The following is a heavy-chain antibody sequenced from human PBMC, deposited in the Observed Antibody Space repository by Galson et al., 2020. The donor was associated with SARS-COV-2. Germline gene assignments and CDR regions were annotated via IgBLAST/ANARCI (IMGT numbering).Heavy chain of an antibody. Sequence: SCAASGFTFSSYAMHWVRQAPGKGLEWVAVISYDGSNKYYADSVKGRFTISRDNSKNTLYLQMNSLRAEDTAVYYCARSAAGSYYYGMDVWGQGTTVTVSS. CDR2: ISYDGSNK. V-gene: IGHV3-30*04. CDR1: GFTFSSYA. CDR3: ARSAAGSYYYGMDV. D-gene: IGHD6-13*01. J-gene: IGHJ6*02.